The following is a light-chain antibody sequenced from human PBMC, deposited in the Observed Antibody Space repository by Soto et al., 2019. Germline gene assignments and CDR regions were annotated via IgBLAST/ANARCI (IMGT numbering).Light chain of an antibody. Sequence: QSVLTQPPSVSGAPGQRVTISCTGSSSNIGAGYDGHWYQQLPGTAPKLLIYGNSNRPSGVPDRISGSKSGTSASLAITGLQAEDEADYYCQSYDSSLSGGVFGGGTKVTVL. V-gene: IGLV1-40*01. CDR1: SSNIGAGYD. J-gene: IGLJ3*02. CDR3: QSYDSSLSGGV. CDR2: GNS.